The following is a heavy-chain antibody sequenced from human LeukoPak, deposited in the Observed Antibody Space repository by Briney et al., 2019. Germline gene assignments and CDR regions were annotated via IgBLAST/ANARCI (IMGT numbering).Heavy chain of an antibody. J-gene: IGHJ4*02. D-gene: IGHD2-15*01. CDR2: INPSGGST. V-gene: IGHV1-46*01. Sequence: ASVEVSCKASGYTFTSYYMHWVRQAPGQGLEWMGIINPSGGSTSYAQKFQGRVTMTRDTSTSTVYMELSSLRSEDTAVYYCARARYCSGGSCYWGGFYYFDYWGQGTLVTVSS. CDR1: GYTFTSYY. CDR3: ARARYCSGGSCYWGGFYYFDY.